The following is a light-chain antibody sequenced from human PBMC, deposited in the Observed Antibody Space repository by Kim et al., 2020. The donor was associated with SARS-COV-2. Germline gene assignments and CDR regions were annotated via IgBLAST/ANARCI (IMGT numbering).Light chain of an antibody. CDR2: GKN. J-gene: IGLJ2*01. V-gene: IGLV3-19*01. Sequence: SSELTQDPAVSVALGQTVRITCQGDSLRKYYASWYQQKPGQAPALVIYGKNNRPSAIPDRFSGSSSGNTASLTITGAQAEDDADFYCNSRDSSGNVVFGGGTKLTVL. CDR1: SLRKYY. CDR3: NSRDSSGNVV.